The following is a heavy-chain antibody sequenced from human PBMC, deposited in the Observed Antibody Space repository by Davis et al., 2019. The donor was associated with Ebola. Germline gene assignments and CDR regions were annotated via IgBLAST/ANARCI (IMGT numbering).Heavy chain of an antibody. CDR3: AKGGSGWPSDYSYGMGV. D-gene: IGHD6-19*01. V-gene: IGHV3-53*01. Sequence: GESLKISCAASGFIVSDKYMSWVRQAPGKGPEWVSVMYRDGRTYYADSVKGRFTISRDNSKNTLYLQMNSLRVEDTAVYYCAKGGSGWPSDYSYGMGVWGKGTTVTVSS. J-gene: IGHJ6*04. CDR1: GFIVSDKY. CDR2: MYRDGRT.